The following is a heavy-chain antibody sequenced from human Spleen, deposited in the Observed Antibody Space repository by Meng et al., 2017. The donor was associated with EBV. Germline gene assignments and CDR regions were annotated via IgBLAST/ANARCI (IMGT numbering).Heavy chain of an antibody. V-gene: IGHV1-69*01. J-gene: IGHJ4*02. CDR3: ARESGRGYTPDF. D-gene: IGHD3-10*01. Sequence: GESRGGVRRPGSSVKVSCQASGGAFRNSAISWVRQAPGQGLEWMGGFIPILGTPNYAQKYQDRVTITADESTSTAYMELSGLRSEDTAVYYCARESGRGYTPDFWGQGTLVTVSS. CDR2: FIPILGTP. CDR1: GGAFRNSA.